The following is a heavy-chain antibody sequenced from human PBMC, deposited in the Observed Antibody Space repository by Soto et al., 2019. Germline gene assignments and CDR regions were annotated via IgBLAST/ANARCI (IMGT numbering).Heavy chain of an antibody. Sequence: PGGSLRLSCAASGFTFSSYWISWVRQAPWKGLQWVANIKQDGIEKYYVASVKGRFTISRDNAKNSLHLQMNSLRAEDTAVYYCARDPNTIFNLGGGTLVTVCS. D-gene: IGHD3-9*01. CDR3: ARDPNTIFN. CDR1: GFTFSSYW. J-gene: IGHJ4*02. CDR2: IKQDGIEK. V-gene: IGHV3-7*01.